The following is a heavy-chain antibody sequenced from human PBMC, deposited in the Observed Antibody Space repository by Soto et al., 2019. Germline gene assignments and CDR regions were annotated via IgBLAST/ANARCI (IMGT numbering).Heavy chain of an antibody. CDR3: ARRQVRILVLAIIPYYSYGMDV. CDR1: GYSFTSYW. J-gene: IGHJ6*02. CDR2: MDPSDPYT. Sequence: PGESLKISCKGSGYSFTSYWISWVRQMGVKGLEWMGRMDPSDPYTNYSPSFQGHVTISADKSISTAYLQWSSLKASDTAMYYCARRQVRILVLAIIPYYSYGMDVGRQGITVTVS. D-gene: IGHD3-3*01. V-gene: IGHV5-10-1*01.